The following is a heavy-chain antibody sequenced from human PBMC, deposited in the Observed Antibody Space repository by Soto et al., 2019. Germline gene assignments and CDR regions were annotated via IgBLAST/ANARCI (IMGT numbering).Heavy chain of an antibody. J-gene: IGHJ6*02. D-gene: IGHD3-10*01. CDR2: IYYSGST. CDR3: ARDMGSRFGEPMDV. CDR1: GGSVSSGSYY. V-gene: IGHV4-61*01. Sequence: ASETLSLTCTVSGGSVSSGSYYWSWIRQPPGKGLEWIGYIYYSGSTNYNPSLKSRVTISVDTSKNQFSLKLSSVTAADTAVYYCARDMGSRFGEPMDVWGQGTTVTVSS.